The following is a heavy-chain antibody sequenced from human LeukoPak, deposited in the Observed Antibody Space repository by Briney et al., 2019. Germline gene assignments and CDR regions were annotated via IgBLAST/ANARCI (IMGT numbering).Heavy chain of an antibody. CDR2: IYYNRST. CDR3: AREVLERGDYYYGMDV. J-gene: IGHJ6*02. D-gene: IGHD1-1*01. CDR1: GGSISSYY. V-gene: IGHV4-59*01. Sequence: SETLSLTCTVSGGSISSYYWSWIRQPPGKGLEWIGNIYYNRSTSYHPSLKSRVTISVDTSKNQFSLKLSSVTAADTAVYYCAREVLERGDYYYGMDVWGQGTTVTVSS.